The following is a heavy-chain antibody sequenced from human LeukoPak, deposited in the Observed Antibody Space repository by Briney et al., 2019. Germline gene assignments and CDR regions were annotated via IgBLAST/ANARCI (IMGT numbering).Heavy chain of an antibody. D-gene: IGHD6-19*01. V-gene: IGHV1-3*01. CDR3: VRGGPNKSGWTLDY. CDR2: FNSDTGNT. J-gene: IGHJ4*02. CDR1: GYTLTNYA. Sequence: ASVKVSCKASGYTLTNYAIHWVRQAPGQRLEWMGWFNSDTGNTDYSQKFQGRVTISRDTSANTAYMELNRLRPEDRAVFYCVRGGPNKSGWTLDYWGQGTLVTVSS.